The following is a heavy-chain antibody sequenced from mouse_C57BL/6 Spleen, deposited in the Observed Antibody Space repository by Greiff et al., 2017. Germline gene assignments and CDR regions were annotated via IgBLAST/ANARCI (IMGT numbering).Heavy chain of an antibody. D-gene: IGHD1-1*01. CDR2: ISNGGGST. J-gene: IGHJ1*03. CDR1: GFTFSDYY. V-gene: IGHV5-12*01. Sequence: EVQRVESGGGLVQPGGSLKLSCAASGFTFSDYYMYWVRQTPEKRLEWVAYISNGGGSTYYPDTVKGRFTISRDNAKNTLYLQMSRLKSEDTAMYYCARHSHYYGSSYDWYVDVWGTGTTVTVSS. CDR3: ARHSHYYGSSYDWYVDV.